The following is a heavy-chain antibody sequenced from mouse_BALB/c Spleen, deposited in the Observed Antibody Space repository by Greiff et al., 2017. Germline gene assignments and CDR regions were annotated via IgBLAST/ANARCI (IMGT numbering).Heavy chain of an antibody. CDR2: IFPGSGNT. Sequence: QVQLQQSGPELVKPGASVRISCKASGYTFTSYYIHWVKQRPGQGLEWIGWIFPGSGNTKYNEKFKGKATLTADTSSSTAYMQLSSLTSVDSAVYFCARENGNYYFDYWGQGTTLTVSS. CDR1: GYTFTSYY. J-gene: IGHJ2*01. V-gene: IGHV1-66*01. D-gene: IGHD2-1*01. CDR3: ARENGNYYFDY.